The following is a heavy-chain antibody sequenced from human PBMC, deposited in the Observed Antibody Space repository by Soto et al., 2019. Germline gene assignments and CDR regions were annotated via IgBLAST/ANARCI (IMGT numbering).Heavy chain of an antibody. J-gene: IGHJ4*02. Sequence: GASVKVSCKASGYTFTSYYMHWVRQAPGQELEWMGIINPSGGSTSYAQKFQGRVTMTRDTSTSTAYMELSSLRSEDTAAYYCARPAGGVPAAHFDYWGQGTLGTVSS. D-gene: IGHD2-2*01. CDR3: ARPAGGVPAAHFDY. CDR2: INPSGGST. V-gene: IGHV1-46*01. CDR1: GYTFTSYY.